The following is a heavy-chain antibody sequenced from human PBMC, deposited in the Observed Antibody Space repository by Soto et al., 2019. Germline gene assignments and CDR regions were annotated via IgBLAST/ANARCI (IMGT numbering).Heavy chain of an antibody. CDR2: IIPILGIA. D-gene: IGHD3-10*01. CDR1: GGTFSSYT. J-gene: IGHJ4*02. Sequence: QVQLVQSGAEVKKPGSSVKVSCKASGGTFSSYTISWVRQAPGQGLEWMGRIIPILGIANYAQKSQGRVTITADKHTSTAYMELSSLRSEDTAVYYCARDAYYGSGSIDYWGQGTLVTVSS. CDR3: ARDAYYGSGSIDY. V-gene: IGHV1-69*08.